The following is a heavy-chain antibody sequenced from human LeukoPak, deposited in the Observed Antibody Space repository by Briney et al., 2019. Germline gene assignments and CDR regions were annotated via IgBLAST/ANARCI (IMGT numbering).Heavy chain of an antibody. CDR1: GYTFTDYF. Sequence: GASVKVSCKTSGYTFTDYFMHLVRQAPGQGLEWMGWISPNSGGTNYAQKFQGRVTMTRDTSISTAYMELSRLRSDDTAVYYCASVTCSDFSDFDYWGQGTLVIVSS. J-gene: IGHJ4*02. D-gene: IGHD2-15*01. V-gene: IGHV1-2*02. CDR3: ASVTCSDFSDFDY. CDR2: ISPNSGGT.